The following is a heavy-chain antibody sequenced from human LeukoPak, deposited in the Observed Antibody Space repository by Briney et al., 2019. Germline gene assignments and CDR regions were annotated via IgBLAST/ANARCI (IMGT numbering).Heavy chain of an antibody. CDR2: ISHNGGST. Sequence: GGSLRLSCVDSRFTFTNYAMMGVRQTPGKGLEWVADISHNGGSTYYADSVTGHLTISRDNSKNSLYLQMNSLRAEDTAVYYCAKVRCEKHDYGSGSYYKMKDYYYGMDVWGQGTTVTVSS. CDR1: RFTFTNYA. V-gene: IGHV3-23*01. D-gene: IGHD3-10*01. CDR3: AKVRCEKHDYGSGSYYKMKDYYYGMDV. J-gene: IGHJ6*02.